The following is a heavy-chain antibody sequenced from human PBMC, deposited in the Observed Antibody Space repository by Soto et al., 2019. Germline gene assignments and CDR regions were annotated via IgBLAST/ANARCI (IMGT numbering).Heavy chain of an antibody. D-gene: IGHD2-21*01. Sequence: SETLSLTCAVSGYSISNGYYWGWIRQPPGEGLEWIGSIYHGGRTYHNPSLKSRLTVSVDTSKNQISLQLSSVTAAATAVYYFARVYGDDDGFGAWPRNCLDPWGQGTPVTVYS. CDR3: ARVYGDDDGFGAWPRNCLDP. V-gene: IGHV4-38-2*01. J-gene: IGHJ5*02. CDR1: GYSISNGYY. CDR2: IYHGGRT.